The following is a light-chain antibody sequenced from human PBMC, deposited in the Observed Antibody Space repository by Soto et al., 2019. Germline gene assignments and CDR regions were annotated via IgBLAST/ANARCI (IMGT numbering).Light chain of an antibody. CDR3: QQYGSSPRT. J-gene: IGKJ2*01. CDR1: QSVSNNF. Sequence: ELVLTQSPGTLSLSPGERATLSCRASQSVSNNFLAWYQQKPGQAPRLLIYGASSRATGIPDRFGGSGSGTDFTLTISRLEPEDFAVYYCQQYGSSPRTFGHGTKVEIK. CDR2: GAS. V-gene: IGKV3-20*01.